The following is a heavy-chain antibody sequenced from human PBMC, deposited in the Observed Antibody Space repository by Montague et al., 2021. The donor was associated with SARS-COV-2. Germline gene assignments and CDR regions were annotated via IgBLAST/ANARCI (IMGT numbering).Heavy chain of an antibody. CDR3: VRYSGWFYFDF. Sequence: CAISGDSVFSNSVAWSWNRQSPSRGLELLGRTYYRSKWYSDYAPXVRGRLTVNPDASKNEFSLELNYVTPEDTAVYYCVRYSGWFYFDFWGQGALVTVSS. V-gene: IGHV6-1*01. CDR2: TYYRSKWYS. CDR1: GDSVFSNSVA. J-gene: IGHJ4*02. D-gene: IGHD6-19*01.